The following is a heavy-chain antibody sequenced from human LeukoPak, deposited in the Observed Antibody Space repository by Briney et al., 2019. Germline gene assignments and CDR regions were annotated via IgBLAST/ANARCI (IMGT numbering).Heavy chain of an antibody. Sequence: GGSLRLSCAASGFTFSSYAMHWVRQAPGKGLEWVAVMSYDGSNKYYADSVKGRFTISRDNSKNTLYLQMNSLRAEDTALYYCARSYSSSSGLFDYWGQGTLVTVSS. CDR1: GFTFSSYA. V-gene: IGHV3-30-3*01. D-gene: IGHD6-6*01. CDR2: MSYDGSNK. CDR3: ARSYSSSSGLFDY. J-gene: IGHJ4*02.